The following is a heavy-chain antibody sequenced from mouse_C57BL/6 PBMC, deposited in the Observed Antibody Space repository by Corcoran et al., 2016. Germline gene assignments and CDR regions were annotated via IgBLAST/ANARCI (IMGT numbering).Heavy chain of an antibody. V-gene: IGHV3-6*01. CDR3: ASPLTGHYAMDY. Sequence: DVQLQESGPGLVKPSQSLSLTCSVTGYSITSGYYWNWIRQFPGNKLEWMGYISYDGSNNYNPSLKNRISITRDTSKNQFFLKLNSVTTEDTATYYCASPLTGHYAMDYWGQGTSVTVSS. CDR2: ISYDGSN. CDR1: GYSITSGYY. D-gene: IGHD4-1*01. J-gene: IGHJ4*01.